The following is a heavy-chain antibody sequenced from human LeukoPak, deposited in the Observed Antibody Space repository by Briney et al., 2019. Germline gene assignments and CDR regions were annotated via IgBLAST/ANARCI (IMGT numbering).Heavy chain of an antibody. Sequence: GGSLRLSCAASGFTFSDYYMSWIRQAPGKGLEWVSYITSSGTNMYYADSVKGRFTISRDNAKNTVYLQINTLRVEDTAVYYCARGGLETAVKYFFDYWGQGTLITVSS. CDR3: ARGGLETAVKYFFDY. CDR1: GFTFSDYY. CDR2: ITSSGTNM. D-gene: IGHD1-1*01. J-gene: IGHJ4*02. V-gene: IGHV3-11*01.